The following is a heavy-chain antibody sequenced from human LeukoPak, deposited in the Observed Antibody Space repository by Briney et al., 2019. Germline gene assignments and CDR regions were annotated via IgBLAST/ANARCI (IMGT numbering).Heavy chain of an antibody. J-gene: IGHJ4*02. D-gene: IGHD5-24*01. CDR3: ARHHNYHFFDY. Sequence: SETLSLTCTVSSGSISSYYWSWIRQPPGKGLEWIGYIYTSGSTNYNPSLKSRVTISVDTSKNQFSLKLSSVTAADTAVYYCARHHNYHFFDYWGQGTLDTVSS. CDR2: IYTSGST. CDR1: SGSISSYY. V-gene: IGHV4-4*09.